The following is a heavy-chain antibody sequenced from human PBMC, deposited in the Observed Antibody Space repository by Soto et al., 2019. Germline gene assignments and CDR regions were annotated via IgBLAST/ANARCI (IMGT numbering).Heavy chain of an antibody. CDR1: GYSISSGYY. J-gene: IGHJ3*02. CDR2: IYHSGST. V-gene: IGHV4-38-2*01. D-gene: IGHD1-26*01. CDR3: ARGGMRELPRNDAFDI. Sequence: SETLSLTCAVSGYSISSGYYWGWIRQPPGKGLEWIGSIYHSGSTYYNPSLKSRVTISVDTSKNQFSLKLSSVTAADTAVYYCARGGMRELPRNDAFDIWGQGTIVTVSS.